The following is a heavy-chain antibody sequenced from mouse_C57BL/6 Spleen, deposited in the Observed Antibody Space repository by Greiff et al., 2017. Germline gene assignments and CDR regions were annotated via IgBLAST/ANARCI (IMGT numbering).Heavy chain of an antibody. CDR1: GYTFTSYW. J-gene: IGHJ2*01. CDR2: IDPSDSYT. V-gene: IGHV1-69*01. CDR3: AREPPYYDC. Sequence: QVQLQQPGAELVMPGASVKLSCKASGYTFTSYWMHWVKQRPGQGLEWIGEIDPSDSYTYYNQKFKGKSPLTVDKSSSTAYMQISSLTSADSTFYYCAREPPYYDCWGHRTTLTVSS.